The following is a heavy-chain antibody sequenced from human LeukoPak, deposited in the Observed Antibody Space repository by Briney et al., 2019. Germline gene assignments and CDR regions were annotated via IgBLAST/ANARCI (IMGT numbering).Heavy chain of an antibody. CDR2: ISGSGGST. CDR3: AKYAPELDAFDI. V-gene: IGHV3-23*01. J-gene: IGHJ3*02. CDR1: GFTVSSNY. D-gene: IGHD1-26*01. Sequence: PGGSLRLSCAASGFTVSSNYMSWVRQAPGKGLEWVSAISGSGGSTYYADSVKGRFTISRDNSKNTLYLQMNSLRAEDTAVYYRAKYAPELDAFDIWGQGTMVTVSS.